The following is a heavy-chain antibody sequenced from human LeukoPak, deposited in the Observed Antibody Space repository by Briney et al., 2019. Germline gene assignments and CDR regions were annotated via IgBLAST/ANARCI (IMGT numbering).Heavy chain of an antibody. D-gene: IGHD6-13*01. CDR3: AREDSNSWYLDY. J-gene: IGHJ4*02. V-gene: IGHV4-59*01. Sequence: SETLSLTCTVSGGSISTYYWSWIRQPPGKGLEWIGYIYNSGSTNYNPSLKSRVTISVDTSKNQFSLKLSSVTAADTAVYYCAREDSNSWYLDYWGQGTLVTVSS. CDR2: IYNSGST. CDR1: GGSISTYY.